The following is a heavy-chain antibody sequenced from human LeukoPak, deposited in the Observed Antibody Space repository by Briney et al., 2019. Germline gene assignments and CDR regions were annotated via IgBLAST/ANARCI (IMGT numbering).Heavy chain of an antibody. Sequence: GGSLRLSCAASGFTFSSYGMHWVRQAPGKGLEWVAFIRYDGSNKYYADSVKGRFTISRDNSKNTLYLQMNSLRAEDTAVYYCAKGNDFWSGDHDAFDIWGQGTMVTVSS. V-gene: IGHV3-30*02. CDR1: GFTFSSYG. D-gene: IGHD3-3*01. J-gene: IGHJ3*02. CDR2: IRYDGSNK. CDR3: AKGNDFWSGDHDAFDI.